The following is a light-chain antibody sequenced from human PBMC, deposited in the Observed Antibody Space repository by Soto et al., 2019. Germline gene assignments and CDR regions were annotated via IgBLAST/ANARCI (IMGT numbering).Light chain of an antibody. J-gene: IGKJ1*01. CDR2: GAS. V-gene: IGKV3-20*01. CDR3: QQYGSSPRT. Sequence: EIVLTQSPGTLSLSPGERATLSCRASQSVSSSYLAWYQQKPGQAPRLLIYGASSKAAGTPDRFSGSGSGTEFTLTISRLEPEDFAVYYCQQYGSSPRTFGQGTKVEIK. CDR1: QSVSSSY.